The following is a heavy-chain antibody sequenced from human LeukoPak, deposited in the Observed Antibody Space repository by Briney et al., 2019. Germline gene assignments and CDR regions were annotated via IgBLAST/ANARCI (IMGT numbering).Heavy chain of an antibody. CDR3: VKGSGTHYYFDHMDV. V-gene: IGHV3-48*03. CDR1: GFSFITYA. CDR2: ISGSGSAV. Sequence: GGSRRLSCAASGFSFITYAMNWVRQAPGKGLEWVSGISGSGSAVLYADSVKGRFTVSRDTSKRTVYLQMSGLRVDDTATYYCVKGSGTHYYFDHMDVWGKGTPVTVSS. D-gene: IGHD1-26*01. J-gene: IGHJ6*03.